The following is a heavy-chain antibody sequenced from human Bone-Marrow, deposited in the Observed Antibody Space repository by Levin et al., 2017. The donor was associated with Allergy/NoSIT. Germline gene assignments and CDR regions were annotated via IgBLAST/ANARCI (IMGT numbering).Heavy chain of an antibody. J-gene: IGHJ6*02. Sequence: ASVKVSCKASGYTFTGYYMHWVRQAPGQGLEWMGWINPNSGGTNYAQKFQGRVTMTRDTSISTAYMELSRLRSDDTAVYYCARVAYDDFWSGYYSNYDDGMDGWGQGTTVTVSS. D-gene: IGHD3-3*01. CDR1: GYTFTGYY. V-gene: IGHV1-2*02. CDR3: ARVAYDDFWSGYYSNYDDGMDG. CDR2: INPNSGGT.